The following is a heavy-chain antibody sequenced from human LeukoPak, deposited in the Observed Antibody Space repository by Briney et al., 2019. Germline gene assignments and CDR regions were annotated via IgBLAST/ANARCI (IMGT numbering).Heavy chain of an antibody. Sequence: SETLSLTCTVSGGSISSYYWSWIRQPPGKGLEGIGYIYYSGSTNYNPSLKSRVTISVDTSKNQFSLKLSSVTAADTAVYYCARDGYIDGWGAFDIWGQGTMVTVSS. J-gene: IGHJ3*02. CDR2: IYYSGST. CDR1: GGSISSYY. V-gene: IGHV4-59*01. CDR3: ARDGYIDGWGAFDI. D-gene: IGHD5-18*01.